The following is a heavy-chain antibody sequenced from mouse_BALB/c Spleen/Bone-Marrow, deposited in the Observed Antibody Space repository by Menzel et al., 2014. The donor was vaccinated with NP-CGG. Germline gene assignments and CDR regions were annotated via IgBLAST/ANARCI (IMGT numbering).Heavy chain of an antibody. CDR3: TKDQVRRGYYYAMDY. CDR2: IYPGSGSI. V-gene: IGHV1S22*01. J-gene: IGHJ4*01. CDR1: GYTFTSYW. D-gene: IGHD2-14*01. Sequence: QSGSELVRPGASVKLSCKASGYTFTSYWMHWVKQRHGQGLEWIGNIYPGSGSINYEEKFKSKGTLTVDTSSSTAYMHLSSLTSEDSAVYYCTKDQVRRGYYYAMDYWGQGTSVTVSS.